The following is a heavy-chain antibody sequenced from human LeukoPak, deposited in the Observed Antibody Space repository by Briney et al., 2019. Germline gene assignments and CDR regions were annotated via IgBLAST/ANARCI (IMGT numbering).Heavy chain of an antibody. V-gene: IGHV3-30*02. D-gene: IGHD2-2*01. CDR3: AKDSRVRGGCSTTSCYGEEDY. J-gene: IGHJ4*02. Sequence: GGSLRLSCAASRFTFSSYGMHWVRQAPGKGLEWVAYIQYDGSNEQYADSVKGRFSISRDSSKNILYLQMNSLRAEDTAVYYCAKDSRVRGGCSTTSCYGEEDYWGQGTLVTVS. CDR2: IQYDGSNE. CDR1: RFTFSSYG.